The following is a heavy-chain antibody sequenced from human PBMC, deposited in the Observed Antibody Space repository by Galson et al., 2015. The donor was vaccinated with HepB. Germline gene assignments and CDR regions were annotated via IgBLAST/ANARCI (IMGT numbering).Heavy chain of an antibody. Sequence: SLRLSCAASGFTFRNYAMSRVRQAPGKGLEWVSAISGSGGSTYYADSVKGRFTISRDNSKNTLYLQMNSLRAEDTAVYYCAKDSLPQKLLWFGELGYWGQGTLVTVSS. CDR1: GFTFRNYA. D-gene: IGHD3-10*01. V-gene: IGHV3-23*01. CDR3: AKDSLPQKLLWFGELGY. J-gene: IGHJ4*02. CDR2: ISGSGGST.